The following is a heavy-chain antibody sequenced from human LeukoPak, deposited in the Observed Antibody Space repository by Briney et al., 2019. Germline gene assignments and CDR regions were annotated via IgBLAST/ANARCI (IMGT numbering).Heavy chain of an antibody. J-gene: IGHJ4*02. D-gene: IGHD2-2*02. CDR1: GFTFSSYA. Sequence: GGSLRLSCAASGFTFSSYAMHWVRQAPGKGLEGVAVISYDGSNKYYADSVKGRFTISRDNSKNTLYLQMNSLRAEDTAVYYCARANCSSTSCYIPADYWGQGTLVTVSS. CDR3: ARANCSSTSCYIPADY. V-gene: IGHV3-30-3*01. CDR2: ISYDGSNK.